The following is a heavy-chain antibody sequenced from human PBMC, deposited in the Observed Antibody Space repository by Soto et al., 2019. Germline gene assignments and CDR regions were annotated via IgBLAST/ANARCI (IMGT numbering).Heavy chain of an antibody. J-gene: IGHJ6*02. V-gene: IGHV1-69*01. D-gene: IGHD2-21*02. CDR1: GGTFSSRA. CDR3: ANSRRVTFLGYHGMDI. Sequence: QVQLVQSGPEVKKTGTSVKVSCKASGGTFSSRAISWVRQAPGQGLEWMGGIIPVFGRVNYAEKFQDRVTITADESTGTVYMELGSLRSEDTALYYCANSRRVTFLGYHGMDIWGQGTTVSVSS. CDR2: IIPVFGRV.